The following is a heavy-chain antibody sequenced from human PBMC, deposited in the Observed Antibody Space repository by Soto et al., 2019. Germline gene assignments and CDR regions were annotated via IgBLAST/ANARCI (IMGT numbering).Heavy chain of an antibody. D-gene: IGHD4-17*01. Sequence: ASVKVSCKASGYTFTVYYMHWVRQAPGQGLEWMGWINPNSGGTNYAQKFQGWVTMTRDMSISTAYMELSRLRSDDTAVYYCARDCGYGDYYFDYWGQGTLVTVSS. J-gene: IGHJ4*02. V-gene: IGHV1-2*04. CDR3: ARDCGYGDYYFDY. CDR1: GYTFTVYY. CDR2: INPNSGGT.